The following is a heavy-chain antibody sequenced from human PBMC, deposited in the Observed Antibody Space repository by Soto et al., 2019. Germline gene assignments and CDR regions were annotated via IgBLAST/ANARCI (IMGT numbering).Heavy chain of an antibody. CDR2: IDPSDSYT. D-gene: IGHD6-19*01. CDR3: ARLAMAARRGYYGMDV. Sequence: EVQLVQSGAEVKKPGESLRISCKGSGYSFTSYWISWVRQMPGKGLEWMGRIDPSDSYTNYSPSFQGHVTISADKYISTAYLQWSSLKASDTARYYCARLAMAARRGYYGMDVWGQGTTVTVSS. CDR1: GYSFTSYW. V-gene: IGHV5-10-1*01. J-gene: IGHJ6*02.